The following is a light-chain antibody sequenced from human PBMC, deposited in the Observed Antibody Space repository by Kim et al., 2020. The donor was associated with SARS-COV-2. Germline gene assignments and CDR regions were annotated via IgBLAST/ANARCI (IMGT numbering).Light chain of an antibody. CDR1: QSVSSSY. Sequence: EIVLTQSPGTLSLSPGERATLSCRASQSVSSSYLAWYQQKPGQPPRLLIYGASSMTTGIPDSISGSGSGTDFTLTISRLEPEDFAVYYCQQYGSSPLTFGGGTKVDIK. CDR2: GAS. V-gene: IGKV3-20*01. CDR3: QQYGSSPLT. J-gene: IGKJ4*01.